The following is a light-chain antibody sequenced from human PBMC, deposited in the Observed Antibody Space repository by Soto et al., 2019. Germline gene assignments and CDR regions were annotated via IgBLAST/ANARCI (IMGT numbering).Light chain of an antibody. CDR3: QQYNSYPWT. CDR1: QSVSYW. CDR2: DAS. Sequence: EIQMTQSPSTLSASVGARVTITFRASQSVSYWLAWYPQKPGKAPKLLVHDASTLLSGVPSRFSGSVSGTEFILTIGSLQPDDFATDYGQQYNSYPWTFGQGTKV. V-gene: IGKV1-5*01. J-gene: IGKJ1*01.